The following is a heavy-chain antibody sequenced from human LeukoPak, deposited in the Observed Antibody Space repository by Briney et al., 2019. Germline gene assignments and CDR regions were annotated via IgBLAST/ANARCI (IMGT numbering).Heavy chain of an antibody. V-gene: IGHV3-23*01. J-gene: IGHJ4*02. Sequence: GGSLRLSCAASGFTFSSYAMSWVRQAPGKGLEWVSAISGSGGSTYYADSVKGRFTTSRDNSKNTLYLQMNSLRAEDTAVYYCAKAGDIVVVVAADFDYWGQGTLVTVSS. D-gene: IGHD2-15*01. CDR1: GFTFSSYA. CDR2: ISGSGGST. CDR3: AKAGDIVVVVAADFDY.